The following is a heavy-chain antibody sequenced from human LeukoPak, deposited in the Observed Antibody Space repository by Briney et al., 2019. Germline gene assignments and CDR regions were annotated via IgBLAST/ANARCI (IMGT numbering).Heavy chain of an antibody. Sequence: PSETLSLTCTVSGYSISSGYYWGWIRQPPGKGLEWIGSIYHSGRTFYNPSLKSRVTISVDTSKNQFSLKLTSVTAADTAVYYCARGANDYVWGSYRRTPYYFDYWGQGTLVTVSS. CDR1: GYSISSGYY. J-gene: IGHJ4*02. V-gene: IGHV4-38-2*02. CDR3: ARGANDYVWGSYRRTPYYFDY. CDR2: IYHSGRT. D-gene: IGHD3-16*02.